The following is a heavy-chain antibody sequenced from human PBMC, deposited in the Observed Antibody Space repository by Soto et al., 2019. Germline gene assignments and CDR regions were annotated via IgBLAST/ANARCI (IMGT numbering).Heavy chain of an antibody. J-gene: IGHJ4*02. CDR1: GSSISSSSYY. V-gene: IGHV4-39*01. CDR2: IYYSGNT. D-gene: IGHD5-12*01. CDR3: ARQKPRDVNIVATIPGGVDY. Sequence: SETLSLTCTVAGSSISSSSYYWGWIRQPPGKGLEWIGSIYYSGNTYYNPSLKSRVTISVDTSKNQFSLKLSSVTAADTAVYYCARQKPRDVNIVATIPGGVDYWGRGTLVTVSS.